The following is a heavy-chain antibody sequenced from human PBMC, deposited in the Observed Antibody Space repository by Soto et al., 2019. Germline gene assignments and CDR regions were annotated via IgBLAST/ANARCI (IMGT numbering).Heavy chain of an antibody. CDR3: ARRAVADLNWFDP. Sequence: PSETLSVTCAVSGGSISSSNWWSWVRQPPGKGLEWIGEIYHSGSTNYNPSLKSRVTISVDKSKNQFSLKLSSVTAADTAVYYCARRAVADLNWFDPWGQGTLVTVSS. CDR2: IYHSGST. J-gene: IGHJ5*02. V-gene: IGHV4-4*02. CDR1: GGSISSSNW. D-gene: IGHD6-19*01.